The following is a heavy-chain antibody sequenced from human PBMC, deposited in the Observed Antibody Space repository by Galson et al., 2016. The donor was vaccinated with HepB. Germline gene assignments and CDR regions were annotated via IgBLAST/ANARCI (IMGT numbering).Heavy chain of an antibody. V-gene: IGHV3-74*01. J-gene: IGHJ4*02. CDR1: GITFSRYW. CDR3: ARLSLVSAGTVDY. Sequence: SLRLSCAASGITFSRYWMHWVRQAPGKGLVWVPHIKNEGTTTSYADSVRGRFIISRDNAKNTLYLQMNGLRAEDTAVYYCARLSLVSAGTVDYWGQGTLVVVSS. CDR2: IKNEGTTT. D-gene: IGHD6-19*01.